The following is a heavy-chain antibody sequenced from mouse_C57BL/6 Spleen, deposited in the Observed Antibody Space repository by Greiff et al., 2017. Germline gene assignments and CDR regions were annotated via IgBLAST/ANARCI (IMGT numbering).Heavy chain of an antibody. CDR3: ASRSNWDPWYFDV. J-gene: IGHJ1*03. CDR1: GFTFSSYT. Sequence: EVKLMESGGGLVKPGGSLKLSCAASGFTFSSYTMSWVRQTPEKRLEWVATISGGGGNTYYPDSVKGRFTISRDNAKNTLYLQMSSLRSEDTALYYCASRSNWDPWYFDVWGTGTTVTVSS. V-gene: IGHV5-9*01. CDR2: ISGGGGNT. D-gene: IGHD4-1*01.